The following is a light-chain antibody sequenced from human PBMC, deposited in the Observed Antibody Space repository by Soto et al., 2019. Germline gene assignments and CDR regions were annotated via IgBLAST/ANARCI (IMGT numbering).Light chain of an antibody. CDR1: QGISNY. CDR2: AAS. V-gene: IGKV1-27*01. CDR3: QKYNSASFT. Sequence: DIQMTQSPSSLSASVGDRVTITCRASQGISNYLAWYQQKPGKVPKLLIYAASTLQSGVPSRFRGSGSGTDFTLTISSLQPEDCATYYCQKYNSASFTFGPETKVDIK. J-gene: IGKJ3*01.